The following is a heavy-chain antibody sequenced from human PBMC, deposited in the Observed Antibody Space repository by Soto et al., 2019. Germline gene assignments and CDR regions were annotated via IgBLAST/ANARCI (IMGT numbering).Heavy chain of an antibody. CDR3: ARLGGGGNIVLVPAKGFDY. CDR1: GGSISSSSYY. CDR2: IYYSGST. D-gene: IGHD2-2*01. Sequence: QLQLQESGPGLVKPSETLSLTCTVSGGSISSSSYYWGWIRQPPGKGLEWIGSIYYSGSTYYNPSLKGRVTISVDTSKNQFSLKLSSVTAADTAVYYCARLGGGGNIVLVPAKGFDYWGQGTLVTVSS. V-gene: IGHV4-39*01. J-gene: IGHJ4*02.